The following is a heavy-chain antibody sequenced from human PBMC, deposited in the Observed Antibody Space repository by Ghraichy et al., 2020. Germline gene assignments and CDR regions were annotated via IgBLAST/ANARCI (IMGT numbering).Heavy chain of an antibody. Sequence: LSLTCAASGFTFSDYYMSWIRQAPGKGLEWVSYISSSGSTIYYADSVKGRFTISRDNAKNSLYLQMNSLRAEDTAVYYCARDSGWFDYFDYWGQGTLVTVSS. CDR2: ISSSGSTI. CDR1: GFTFSDYY. CDR3: ARDSGWFDYFDY. J-gene: IGHJ4*02. V-gene: IGHV3-11*04. D-gene: IGHD3-10*01.